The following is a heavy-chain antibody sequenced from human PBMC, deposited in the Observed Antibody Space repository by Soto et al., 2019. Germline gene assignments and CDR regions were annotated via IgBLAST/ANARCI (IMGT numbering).Heavy chain of an antibody. Sequence: SETLSLTCTVSGGSISSSSYYWGWIRQPPGKGLEWIGGIYYSGSTYYNPSLKSRVTISVDTSKNQFSLKLSSVTAADTAVYYCARHRRQLAIYYWGQGTLVTVSS. D-gene: IGHD6-6*01. CDR3: ARHRRQLAIYY. CDR1: GGSISSSSYY. CDR2: IYYSGST. V-gene: IGHV4-39*01. J-gene: IGHJ4*02.